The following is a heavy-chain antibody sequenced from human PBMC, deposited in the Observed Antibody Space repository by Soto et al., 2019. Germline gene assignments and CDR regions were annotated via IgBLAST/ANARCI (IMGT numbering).Heavy chain of an antibody. J-gene: IGHJ5*02. CDR2: IKKTSEGGAT. Sequence: EVQLVESGGGLVKPGGSLRLSCAASGFTFVNAWMSWVRQAPGKGLEWVGLIKKTSEGGATEYAAPVNGRFTISSDDSNNTLYLPMNILKTEHTAVYYCTKGQWFPHWGQGALVTVS. CDR3: TKGQWFPH. V-gene: IGHV3-15*01. CDR1: GFTFVNAW.